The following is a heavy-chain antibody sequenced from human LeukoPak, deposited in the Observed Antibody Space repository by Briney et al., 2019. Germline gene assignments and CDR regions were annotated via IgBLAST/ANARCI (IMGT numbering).Heavy chain of an antibody. J-gene: IGHJ4*02. D-gene: IGHD2-15*01. Sequence: GGSLRLSCAASGFTFSSYWMHWVRQAPGKGLVWVSRINSGGSSTSYADSVKGRFTISRDNAKNTLYLQMNSLRAEATAVYYCARNVLPGYFDYWGQGTLVTVSS. V-gene: IGHV3-74*01. CDR3: ARNVLPGYFDY. CDR2: INSGGSST. CDR1: GFTFSSYW.